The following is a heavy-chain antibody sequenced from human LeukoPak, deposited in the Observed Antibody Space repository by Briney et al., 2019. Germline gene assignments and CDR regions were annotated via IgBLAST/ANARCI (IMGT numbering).Heavy chain of an antibody. V-gene: IGHV4-61*02. J-gene: IGHJ4*02. Sequence: SETLSLTCSVSGGSISSSNYYWSWIRQPAGKGLEWIGRIYTSESTNYNPSLKSRVTISVDTSRNQFSLKLSSVTAADTAVYYCARDCGSYVRGCVYWGQGTLVTVSS. CDR1: GGSISSSNYY. CDR3: ARDCGSYVRGCVY. D-gene: IGHD1-26*01. CDR2: IYTSEST.